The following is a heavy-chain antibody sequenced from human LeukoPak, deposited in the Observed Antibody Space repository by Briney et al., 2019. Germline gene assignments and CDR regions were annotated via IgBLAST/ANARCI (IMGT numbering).Heavy chain of an antibody. CDR2: VTASAGNT. V-gene: IGHV3-23*01. CDR3: AKGDYYGSGSFFKNGMDV. D-gene: IGHD3-10*01. CDR1: GFTFSSYA. Sequence: ETGGSLRLSCAASGFTFSSYAMSWVRQAPGKGLEWVSAVTASAGNTYYADSVKCRFTISRDNSKNTLYLKVNSVRAEDTAVYYCAKGDYYGSGSFFKNGMDVWGQGTTVTVSS. J-gene: IGHJ6*02.